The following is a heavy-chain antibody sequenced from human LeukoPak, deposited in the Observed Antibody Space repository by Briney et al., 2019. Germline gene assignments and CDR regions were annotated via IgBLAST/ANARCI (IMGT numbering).Heavy chain of an antibody. D-gene: IGHD3-10*01. CDR1: GYTFTGYY. J-gene: IGHJ4*02. CDR2: INPNSGGT. V-gene: IGHV1-2*02. CDR3: ARDWGITMVRGSRYYFDY. Sequence: ASVKVSCKASGYTFTGYYMHWVRQAPGQGLEWMGWINPNSGGTSYAQRFQGRVTMTRDTSISTAYMELSRLRSDDTAVYYCARDWGITMVRGSRYYFDYWGQGTLVTVSS.